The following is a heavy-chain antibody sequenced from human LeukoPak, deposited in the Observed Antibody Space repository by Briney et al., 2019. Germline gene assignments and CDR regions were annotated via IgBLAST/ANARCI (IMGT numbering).Heavy chain of an antibody. V-gene: IGHV1-2*02. CDR1: GYTFTGYY. CDR2: INPNSGGT. Sequence: ASVKVSCKASGYTFTGYYMHWVRQAPGQGLEWMGWINPNSGGTNYAQKFQGRVTMTRDTSISTAYMELSRLRSDDMAVYYCARYPIFGVVVVKGMDVWGQGTTVTVSS. D-gene: IGHD3-3*01. J-gene: IGHJ6*02. CDR3: ARYPIFGVVVVKGMDV.